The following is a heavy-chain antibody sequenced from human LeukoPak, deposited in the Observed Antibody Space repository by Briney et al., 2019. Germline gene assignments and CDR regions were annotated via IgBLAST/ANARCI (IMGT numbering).Heavy chain of an antibody. J-gene: IGHJ4*02. Sequence: GGSLRLSCAASGFTFSSYAMSWVRQAPGKGLEWVSAISGSGGSTYYADSVKGRFTISRDNSKNTLYLQMNSLRAEDTAVYYCAKVSDYYDSSGHVAYWGQGTLVTVSS. CDR3: AKVSDYYDSSGHVAY. CDR1: GFTFSSYA. CDR2: ISGSGGST. V-gene: IGHV3-23*01. D-gene: IGHD3-22*01.